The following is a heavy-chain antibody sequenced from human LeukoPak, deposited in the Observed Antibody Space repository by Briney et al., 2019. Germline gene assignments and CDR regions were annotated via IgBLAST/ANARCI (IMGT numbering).Heavy chain of an antibody. D-gene: IGHD3-10*01. Sequence: PSETLSLTCTVSGYSISSGYYWGWIRQPPGKGLEWIGYIYYSGSTNYNPSLKSRVTISVDTSKNQFSLKLSSVTAADTAVYYCADGFGELFHRFDPWGQGTLVTVSS. CDR3: ADGFGELFHRFDP. J-gene: IGHJ5*02. CDR1: GYSISSGYY. CDR2: IYYSGST. V-gene: IGHV4-61*01.